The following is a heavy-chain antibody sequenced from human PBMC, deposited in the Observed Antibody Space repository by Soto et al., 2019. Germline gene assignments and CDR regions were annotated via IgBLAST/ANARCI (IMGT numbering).Heavy chain of an antibody. D-gene: IGHD2-15*01. Sequence: PGGSLRLSCAASGFTFSDYYMSWIRQAPGKGLEWVSYISSSGSTIYYADSVKGRFTISRGNAKNSLYLQMNSLRAEDTAVYYCARGTYMLYCSGGSCYSDKGAFDIWGQGTMVTVSS. V-gene: IGHV3-11*01. CDR3: ARGTYMLYCSGGSCYSDKGAFDI. CDR2: ISSSGSTI. J-gene: IGHJ3*02. CDR1: GFTFSDYY.